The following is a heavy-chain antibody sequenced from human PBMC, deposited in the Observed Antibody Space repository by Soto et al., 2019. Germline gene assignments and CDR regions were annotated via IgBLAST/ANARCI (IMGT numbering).Heavy chain of an antibody. Sequence: EVQLVQSGGGLVQPGGSLKLSCAASGFTFSGSTVHWVRQASGAGLQWVGRIRSKANDYATTYIASVKGRFTISRDDSRNTAYLQMSDLKTEDTAVYYCTGGYCTGGTCYSGYFQHWGQGALGTVFS. J-gene: IGHJ1*01. D-gene: IGHD2-15*01. V-gene: IGHV3-73*02. CDR2: IRSKANDYAT. CDR1: GFTFSGST. CDR3: TGGYCTGGTCYSGYFQH.